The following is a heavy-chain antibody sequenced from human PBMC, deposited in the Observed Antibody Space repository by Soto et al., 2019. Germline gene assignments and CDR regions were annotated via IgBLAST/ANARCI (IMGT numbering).Heavy chain of an antibody. CDR1: GYSFTSYA. CDR2: MNAGNGNT. Sequence: QVQLVQSGAEEKKPGASVKVSCKASGYSFTSYATHWVRQAPGQRLEWMGWMNAGNGNTKYSQKFQGRVTITRDTSASTAYMELSSLRSADTAMYYCARAVAVPAACDYWGQGTLVTVSS. V-gene: IGHV1-3*05. D-gene: IGHD6-19*01. CDR3: ARAVAVPAACDY. J-gene: IGHJ4*02.